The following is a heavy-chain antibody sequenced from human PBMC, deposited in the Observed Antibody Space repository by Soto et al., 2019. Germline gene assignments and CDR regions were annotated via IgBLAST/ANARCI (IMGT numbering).Heavy chain of an antibody. D-gene: IGHD1-7*01. CDR1: GGSISSSSW. CDR2: IFESGAT. V-gene: IGHV4-4*02. Sequence: SETLSLTCAVSGGSISSSSWWTWVRQSPGKGLEWIGEIFESGATNYNPSLKSRLTMSVDKSKNQFPLNLSSLTAADTAVYFCTTSHAGELNNWGQGTLVTAPQ. CDR3: TTSHAGELNN. J-gene: IGHJ4*02.